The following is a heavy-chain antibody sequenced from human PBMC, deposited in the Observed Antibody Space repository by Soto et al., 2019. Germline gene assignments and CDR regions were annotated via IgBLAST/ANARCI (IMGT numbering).Heavy chain of an antibody. D-gene: IGHD6-6*01. V-gene: IGHV3-30-3*01. Sequence: QVQLVESGGGVVQPGRSLRLSCAASGFTFSRHAMHWVRQAPVNGLEWVAVISYDGSEKYYADSVKGRFTISRDSSKNTLYLQMDSLGPEDTAVYYCAREVGGSSPPGWGQGTLVTVFS. CDR1: GFTFSRHA. CDR3: AREVGGSSPPG. J-gene: IGHJ4*02. CDR2: ISYDGSEK.